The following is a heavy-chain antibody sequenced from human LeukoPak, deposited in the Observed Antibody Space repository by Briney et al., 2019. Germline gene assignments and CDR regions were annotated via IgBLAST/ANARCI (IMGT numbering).Heavy chain of an antibody. Sequence: KPSETLSLTCTVSGGSISSYYWSWLRQPAGQGLEWIGRIYTSGSTNHNPSLKSRVTMSVDTSKNQFSLKLSSVTAADTAVYYCARDYDILTGYHDYWGQGTLVTVSS. CDR3: ARDYDILTGYHDY. CDR1: GGSISSYY. V-gene: IGHV4-4*07. J-gene: IGHJ4*02. CDR2: IYTSGST. D-gene: IGHD3-9*01.